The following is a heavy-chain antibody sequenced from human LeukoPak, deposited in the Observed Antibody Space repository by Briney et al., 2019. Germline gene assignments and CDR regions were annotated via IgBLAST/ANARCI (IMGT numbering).Heavy chain of an antibody. V-gene: IGHV3-73*01. D-gene: IGHD4-17*01. CDR1: GFTFSDSA. CDR3: TRPYGDIDY. J-gene: IGHJ4*02. Sequence: PGGPLRLSCAASGFTFSDSAMHWVRQASGKGLEWVGRIRSKANSYATAYAASVKGRFTISRDDSKNTAYLQMNSLKTEDTAVYYCTRPYGDIDYWGQGTLVTVSS. CDR2: IRSKANSYAT.